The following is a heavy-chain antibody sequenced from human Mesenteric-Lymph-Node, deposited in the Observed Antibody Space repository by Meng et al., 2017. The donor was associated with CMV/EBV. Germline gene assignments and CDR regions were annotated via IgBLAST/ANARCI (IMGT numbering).Heavy chain of an antibody. CDR2: IIPIFGTE. CDR3: ARGRLNIVVVPAATPPPYDYYGMDV. Sequence: SVNVSRKASGGTFSNYVIPWVRQAPGQGLAWMGAIIPIFGTENFAQKFQGRVTITTDESTSTAYMELSSLRSEDTAVYYCARGRLNIVVVPAATPPPYDYYGMDVWGQGTTVTVSS. D-gene: IGHD2-2*01. J-gene: IGHJ6*02. CDR1: GGTFSNYV. V-gene: IGHV1-69*05.